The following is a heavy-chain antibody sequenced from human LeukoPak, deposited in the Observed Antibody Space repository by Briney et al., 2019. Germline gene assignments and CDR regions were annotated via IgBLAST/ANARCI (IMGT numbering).Heavy chain of an antibody. CDR2: ISSSSSTI. V-gene: IGHV3-48*01. D-gene: IGHD3-3*01. Sequence: GGSLRLSCAASGFTFSSYSMNWVRQAPGKGLEWVSYISSSSSTIYYADSVKGRFTISRDNAKNSLYLQMSSLRVEDTAVYFCARGHDTIYGVLYPLAYWGQGALVTVSS. CDR3: ARGHDTIYGVLYPLAY. J-gene: IGHJ4*02. CDR1: GFTFSSYS.